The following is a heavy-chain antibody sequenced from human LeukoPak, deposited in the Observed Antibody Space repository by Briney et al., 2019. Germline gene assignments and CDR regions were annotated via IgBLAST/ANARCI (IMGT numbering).Heavy chain of an antibody. V-gene: IGHV1-18*01. CDR3: ARSADCSSTSCYKLGYFQH. J-gene: IGHJ1*01. D-gene: IGHD2-2*02. CDR2: ISAYNGNT. Sequence: ASVKVSCTASGGTFSSYAISWVRQAPGQGLEWMGWISAYNGNTNYAQKLQGRVTMTTDTSTSTAYMELRSLRSDDTAVYYCARSADCSSTSCYKLGYFQHWGQGTLVTVSS. CDR1: GGTFSSYA.